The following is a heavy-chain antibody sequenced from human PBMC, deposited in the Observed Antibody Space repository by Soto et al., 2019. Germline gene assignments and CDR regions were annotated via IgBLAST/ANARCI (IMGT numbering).Heavy chain of an antibody. J-gene: IGHJ3*02. D-gene: IGHD6-19*01. Sequence: SETLSLTCTVSGDSISSYYWSWIRQPPGKGLEWIGYIYYSGSTNYNPSLKSRVTISVDTSKNQFSLKLPSVTAADTAVYYCARGAWQWLATSAFDIWGQGTMVTVSS. V-gene: IGHV4-59*01. CDR3: ARGAWQWLATSAFDI. CDR1: GDSISSYY. CDR2: IYYSGST.